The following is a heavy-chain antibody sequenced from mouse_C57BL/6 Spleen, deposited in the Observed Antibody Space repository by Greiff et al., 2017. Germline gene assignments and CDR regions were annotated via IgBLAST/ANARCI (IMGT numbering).Heavy chain of an antibody. V-gene: IGHV1-50*01. CDR1: GYTFTSSW. Sequence: VKLQQPGAELVKPGASVKLSCKASGYTFTSSWMQWVKQRPGQSLEWIGEINPTDSCTNYNQKFKGKATLTVDKASSTAYMQLSSLTSEDSAVYYCARELTGTAMDYWGQGTSVTVSS. CDR3: ARELTGTAMDY. J-gene: IGHJ4*01. CDR2: INPTDSCT. D-gene: IGHD4-1*01.